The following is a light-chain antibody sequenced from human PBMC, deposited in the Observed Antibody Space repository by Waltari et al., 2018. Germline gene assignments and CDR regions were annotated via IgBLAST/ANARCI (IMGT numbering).Light chain of an antibody. V-gene: IGLV3-19*01. CDR3: NSRDRSGDVV. CDR1: RLRDYY. J-gene: IGLJ2*01. Sequence: SSELTQDPAVSVALGQTVRITCQGDRLRDYYASWYQQKAGQAPVLVIHGENKRPSGIPDRFSGSSSGNTASLTITGAQAGDEADYYCNSRDRSGDVVFSAGTKLTV. CDR2: GEN.